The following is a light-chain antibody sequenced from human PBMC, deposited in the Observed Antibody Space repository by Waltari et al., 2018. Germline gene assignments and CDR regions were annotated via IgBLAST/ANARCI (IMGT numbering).Light chain of an antibody. V-gene: IGKV4-1*01. J-gene: IGKJ2*01. CDR3: QQYYSIPYT. CDR2: WAS. CDR1: QSLLHFSNNEFY. Sequence: DIVMTQSPEYLAVSLGARATIYCKSSQSLLHFSNNEFYLAWYQQKPGQSPKLLVHWASTRESGVPDRFSGSGSGREFTLTISSLQAEDVAVYYCQQYYSIPYTFGQGTRLEIK.